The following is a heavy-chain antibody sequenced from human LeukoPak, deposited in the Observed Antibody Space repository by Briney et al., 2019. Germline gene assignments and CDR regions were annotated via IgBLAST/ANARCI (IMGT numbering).Heavy chain of an antibody. Sequence: GGSLRLSCAASGFSFSTYWMTWVRQAPGKGLEWVANIKQDGSDERYVDSVKGRFTISRDNAKNSLYLQMNSLRVEDTAIYYCAGGSGWLFGTWGQGTLVTVSS. V-gene: IGHV3-7*01. CDR2: IKQDGSDE. J-gene: IGHJ5*02. D-gene: IGHD6-19*01. CDR1: GFSFSTYW. CDR3: AGGSGWLFGT.